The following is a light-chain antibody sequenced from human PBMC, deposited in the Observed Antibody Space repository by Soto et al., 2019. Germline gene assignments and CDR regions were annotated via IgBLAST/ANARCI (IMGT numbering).Light chain of an antibody. CDR3: QSYDSSLSGWV. CDR1: SSNIGAGYD. V-gene: IGLV1-40*01. Sequence: QSVLTQPPSVSGAPGQRVTISCTGSSSNIGAGYDVHWYQPLPGTAPKLLIYGNSNRPSGVPDRLSGSKSGASASLAITGLQAEDEADYYCQSYDSSLSGWVFGGGTTLTVL. CDR2: GNS. J-gene: IGLJ3*02.